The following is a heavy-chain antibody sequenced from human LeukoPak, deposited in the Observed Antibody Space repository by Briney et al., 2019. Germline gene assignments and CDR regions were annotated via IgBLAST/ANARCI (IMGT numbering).Heavy chain of an antibody. J-gene: IGHJ6*02. Sequence: GGSLRLSCAASGFTFSDYYMSWIRQAPGKGLEWVSYISGSGSSIYYADSVKGRFTISRDNAKNSMYLQMNSLRAEDTAVYYCARAQRDIVVVTAPAPYYYGMDVWGQGTTVTVSS. CDR3: ARAQRDIVVVTAPAPYYYGMDV. CDR1: GFTFSDYY. CDR2: ISGSGSSI. D-gene: IGHD2-21*02. V-gene: IGHV3-11*01.